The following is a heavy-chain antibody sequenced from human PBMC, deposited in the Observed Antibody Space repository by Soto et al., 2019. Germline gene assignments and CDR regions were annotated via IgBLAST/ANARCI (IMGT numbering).Heavy chain of an antibody. D-gene: IGHD3-3*01. CDR2: ISYDGSNK. CDR1: GFTFSSYG. V-gene: IGHV3-30*18. J-gene: IGHJ4*02. Sequence: LRLSCAASGFTFSSYGMHWVRQAPFKGLEWVAVISYDGSNKYYADSVKCRFTISRDNSKNTLYLQMNSLRAEDTAVYYCAKEGDPKKNYDFWSGYYAPYYFDYWGQGTLVTVS. CDR3: AKEGDPKKNYDFWSGYYAPYYFDY.